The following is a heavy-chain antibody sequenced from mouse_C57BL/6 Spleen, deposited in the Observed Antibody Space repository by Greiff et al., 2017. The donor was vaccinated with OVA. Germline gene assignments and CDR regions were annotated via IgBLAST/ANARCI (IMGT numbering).Heavy chain of an antibody. CDR3: ARVVASYWYFDV. V-gene: IGHV5-6*01. Sequence: EVQLVESGGDLVKPGGSLKLSCAASGFTFSSYGMSWVRQTPDKRLEWVATISSGGSYTYYPDSVKGRFTISRDNAKNTLYLQMSSLKSEDTAMYYCARVVASYWYFDVWGTGTTVTVSS. CDR2: ISSGGSYT. CDR1: GFTFSSYG. D-gene: IGHD1-1*01. J-gene: IGHJ1*03.